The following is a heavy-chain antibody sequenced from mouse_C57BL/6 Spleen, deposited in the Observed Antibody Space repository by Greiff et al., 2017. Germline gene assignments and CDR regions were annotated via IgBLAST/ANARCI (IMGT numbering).Heavy chain of an antibody. J-gene: IGHJ1*03. CDR1: GYAFTNYL. CDR2: INPGSGGS. V-gene: IGHV1-54*01. CDR3: SRLRTGYFDV. D-gene: IGHD1-1*01. Sequence: VQLQQSGAELVRPGTSVKVSCKASGYAFTNYLIEWVKQRPGQGLEWIGVINPGSGGSNYNEKFKGKATLTADKSSSTAYMQLSSLTSEDAAVYVGSRLRTGYFDVWGTGTTVTVSS.